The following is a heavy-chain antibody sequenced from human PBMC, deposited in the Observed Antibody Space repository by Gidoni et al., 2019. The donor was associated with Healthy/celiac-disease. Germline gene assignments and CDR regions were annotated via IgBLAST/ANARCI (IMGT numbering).Heavy chain of an antibody. V-gene: IGHV3-7*01. Sequence: EVQLVVSGGGLVQPGGSLRLSCAASGFTCSSYWMSWVRQAPGKGLEWVANIKQDGSEKYYVDSVKGRFTSARDNAKNSLYLQMNSLRAEDTAVYYCASGWYSRFFDYWGQGTLVTVSS. J-gene: IGHJ4*02. CDR1: GFTCSSYW. CDR2: IKQDGSEK. CDR3: ASGWYSRFFDY. D-gene: IGHD6-19*01.